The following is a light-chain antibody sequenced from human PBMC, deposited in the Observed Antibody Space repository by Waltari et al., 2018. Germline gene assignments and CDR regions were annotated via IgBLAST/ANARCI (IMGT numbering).Light chain of an antibody. Sequence: NFMLTQPHSVSESQGQTVTISCTRSSGSIASNYVQWYQPRPGSSPTTVIYEDNQRPSGVPDRFSGSIDSSSNSASLTISGLKTEDEADYYCQSYDSSIVVFGGGTKLTVL. CDR2: EDN. CDR1: SGSIASNY. CDR3: QSYDSSIVV. J-gene: IGLJ2*01. V-gene: IGLV6-57*01.